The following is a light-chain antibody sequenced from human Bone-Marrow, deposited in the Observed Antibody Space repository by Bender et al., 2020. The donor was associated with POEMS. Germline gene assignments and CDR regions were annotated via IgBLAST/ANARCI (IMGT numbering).Light chain of an antibody. CDR3: ASWDDSLSGIV. J-gene: IGLJ2*01. Sequence: QSVLTQPPSASGIPGQRVTISCSGSSSNIGGNYVFWYQQFPGTAPKLLIYTNDQRPSGVPDRFSGSKSGTSASLAISGLRSEDEADYYCASWDDSLSGIVFGGGTRLTVL. CDR1: SSNIGGNY. V-gene: IGLV1-47*01. CDR2: TND.